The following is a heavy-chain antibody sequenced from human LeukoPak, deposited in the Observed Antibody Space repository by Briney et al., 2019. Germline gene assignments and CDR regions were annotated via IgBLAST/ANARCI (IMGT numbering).Heavy chain of an antibody. Sequence: GGSLRLSCAASGFTVSSNYMSWVRQAPGKGLEWVSVIYSGGSTYYADSVKGRFTISRDNSKNTLYLQMNSLRAEDTAVYYCARVGVTAMAISDDYWGQGTLVTVSS. CDR2: IYSGGST. V-gene: IGHV3-66*01. CDR3: ARVGVTAMAISDDY. J-gene: IGHJ4*02. D-gene: IGHD5-18*01. CDR1: GFTVSSNY.